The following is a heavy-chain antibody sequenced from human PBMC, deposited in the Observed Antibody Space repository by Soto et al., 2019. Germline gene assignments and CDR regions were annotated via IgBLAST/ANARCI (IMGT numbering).Heavy chain of an antibody. CDR2: IYSTGST. V-gene: IGHV4-30-4*08. J-gene: IGHJ4*02. D-gene: IGHD3-16*01. CDR3: ARGESMLPSVLTSPLDY. Sequence: QVQLQESGPGLVKPSQTLSLICTVSGDAISNDNYYWSWIRQPPGKGLEWIGYIYSTGSTTYNPSLRSRLTMSIDPSKSHFSLKLTSVTAAATAVYYCARGESMLPSVLTSPLDYWGQGTLVTVSS. CDR1: GDAISNDNYY.